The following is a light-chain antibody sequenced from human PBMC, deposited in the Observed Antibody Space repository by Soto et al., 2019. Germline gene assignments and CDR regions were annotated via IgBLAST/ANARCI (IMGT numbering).Light chain of an antibody. CDR2: AAS. V-gene: IGKV1-9*01. CDR1: QGISSY. Sequence: DIQLTQSPSFLSASVGDRVTITCRTSQGISSYLAWYQQKPGKAPKLLIYAASTLQSGVPSRFSGSGSGTEFTLPISSLQPEDFATYYCQQLNSYPPWTFGQGTKVEIK. J-gene: IGKJ1*01. CDR3: QQLNSYPPWT.